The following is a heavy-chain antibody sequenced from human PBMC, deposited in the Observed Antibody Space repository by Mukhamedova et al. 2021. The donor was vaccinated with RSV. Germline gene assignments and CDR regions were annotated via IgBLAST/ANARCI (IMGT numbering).Heavy chain of an antibody. CDR3: ARLEAGPFDS. CDR2: IYSSGST. J-gene: IGHJ4*02. D-gene: IGHD6-19*01. V-gene: IGHV4-59*10. Sequence: QPAGKGLEWIGRIYSSGSTNYNPSLKSRVTMSVDTSKNQFSLKLNSVTAAATAVYYCARLEAGPFDSWGQGTLVTVSS.